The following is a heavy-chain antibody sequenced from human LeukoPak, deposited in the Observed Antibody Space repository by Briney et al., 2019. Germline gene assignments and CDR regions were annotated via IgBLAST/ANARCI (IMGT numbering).Heavy chain of an antibody. J-gene: IGHJ6*03. Sequence: KPGGSLRLSCAASGFTFSSYSMNWVRQAPGKGLEWVSSISSSSSYIYYADSVKGRFTISRDNAKNSLYLQMNSLRAEDTAVYYCARGIYFDWFRNYYYYYYMDVWGKGTTVTVSS. CDR2: ISSSSSYI. CDR1: GFTFSSYS. D-gene: IGHD3-9*01. CDR3: ARGIYFDWFRNYYYYYYMDV. V-gene: IGHV3-21*01.